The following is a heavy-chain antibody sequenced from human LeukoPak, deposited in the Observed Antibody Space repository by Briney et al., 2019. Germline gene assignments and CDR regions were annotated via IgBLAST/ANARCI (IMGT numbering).Heavy chain of an antibody. CDR3: AREDCSGGSCYPDY. CDR1: GFTLSNYW. Sequence: SGGSLRLSCAASGFTLSNYWMQWVRQAPGKGLVWVSRINSDGSSTSYADSVKGRFTISRDNAKNTLYLQMNSLRAEDTAVYYCAREDCSGGSCYPDYWGQGTLVTVSS. D-gene: IGHD2-15*01. CDR2: INSDGSST. V-gene: IGHV3-74*01. J-gene: IGHJ4*02.